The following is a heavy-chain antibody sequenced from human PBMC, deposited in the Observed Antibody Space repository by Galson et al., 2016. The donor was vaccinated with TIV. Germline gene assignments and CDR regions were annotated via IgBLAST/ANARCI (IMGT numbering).Heavy chain of an antibody. D-gene: IGHD7-27*01. J-gene: IGHJ5*02. V-gene: IGHV2-70*11. CDR3: ARTLSNGARLDP. Sequence: PALVKPTQTLTLTCTFSGFSLNTSGMCVSWIRQPPGKALEWLARIDWDDDRYYSPSLKTRLTISKDSSKNQVVLTMTNMNPVDTSTYYCARTLSNGARLDPWGQGALVTVSS. CDR1: GFSLNTSGMC. CDR2: IDWDDDR.